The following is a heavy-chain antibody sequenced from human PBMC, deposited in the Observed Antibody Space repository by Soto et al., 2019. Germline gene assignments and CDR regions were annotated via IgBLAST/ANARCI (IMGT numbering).Heavy chain of an antibody. CDR2: IKSKTDGGTT. CDR1: GFTFSNAW. V-gene: IGHV3-15*07. CDR3: TTADCSSTSCYSRGYYYYYGMDV. D-gene: IGHD2-2*01. J-gene: IGHJ6*02. Sequence: GGSLRLSCAASGFTFSNAWMNWVRQAPGQGLEWVGRIKSKTDGGTTDYAAPVKGRFTISRDDSKNTLYLQMNSLKTEDTAVYYRTTADCSSTSCYSRGYYYYYGMDVWGQGTTVTVSS.